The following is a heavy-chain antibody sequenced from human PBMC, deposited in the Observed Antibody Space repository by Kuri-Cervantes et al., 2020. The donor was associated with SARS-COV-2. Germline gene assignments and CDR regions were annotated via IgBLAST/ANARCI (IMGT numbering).Heavy chain of an antibody. CDR3: ARKVEMATISH. V-gene: IGHV4-59*12. Sequence: ESLKISCTVSGGSISSYYWSWIRQPPGKGLEWIGYIYYSGSTNYNPSLKSRVTISVDTSKNQFSLKLSSVTAADTAVYYCARKVEMATISHWGQGTLVTVSS. D-gene: IGHD5-24*01. CDR1: GGSISSYY. J-gene: IGHJ4*02. CDR2: IYYSGST.